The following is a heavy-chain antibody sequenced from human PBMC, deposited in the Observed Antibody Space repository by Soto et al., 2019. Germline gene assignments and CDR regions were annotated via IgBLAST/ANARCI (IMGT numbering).Heavy chain of an antibody. CDR1: GFTVSNNF. J-gene: IGHJ4*02. V-gene: IGHV3-53*02. CDR3: ARDGNGQRGSPH. D-gene: IGHD3-16*01. CDR2: IYSGGSI. Sequence: VQLVESGGGLIQAGGSLRLSCAVSGFTVSNNFMMWVRQAPGKGLEWVSLIYSGGSISYADSVKGRFTISRDGSMNMLYLQMNSLTAEDTAVYFCARDGNGQRGSPHWGQGTLVTVSS.